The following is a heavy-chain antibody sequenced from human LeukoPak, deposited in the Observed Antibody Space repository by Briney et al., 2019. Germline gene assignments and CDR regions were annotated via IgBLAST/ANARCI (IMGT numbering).Heavy chain of an antibody. J-gene: IGHJ4*02. D-gene: IGHD1-1*01. V-gene: IGHV3-21*01. Sequence: GRSLRLSCAASGFTFSSYTMNWVRQAPGKGLEWVSSISSSSTYIYYADSVKGRFTISRDNAKNSLYLQMNSLRAEDTAFYYCAREAYNAFDYWARGTLVTVSS. CDR2: ISSSSTYI. CDR3: AREAYNAFDY. CDR1: GFTFSSYT.